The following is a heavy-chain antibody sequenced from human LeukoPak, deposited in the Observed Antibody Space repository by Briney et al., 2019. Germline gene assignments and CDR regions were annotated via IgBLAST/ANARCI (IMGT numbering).Heavy chain of an antibody. CDR2: ITGSSSST. D-gene: IGHD5-12*01. Sequence: GGSLRLSCAASEFTFSSYSMNWVRQAPGKGLEWVSYITGSSSSTKYADSVKGGFTISRDNAKNSLYLRMNSLKDDDTAVYYCASPHSGYGWGQGTLVTVSS. CDR3: ASPHSGYG. CDR1: EFTFSSYS. V-gene: IGHV3-48*02. J-gene: IGHJ4*02.